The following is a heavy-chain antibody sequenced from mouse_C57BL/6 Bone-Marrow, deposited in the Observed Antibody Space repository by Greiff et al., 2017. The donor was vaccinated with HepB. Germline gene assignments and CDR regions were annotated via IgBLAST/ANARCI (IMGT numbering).Heavy chain of an antibody. D-gene: IGHD2-4*01. CDR3: ARNYDYGEGFAY. J-gene: IGHJ3*01. V-gene: IGHV1-82*01. CDR1: GYAFSSSW. Sequence: QVQLQQSGPELVKPGASVKISCKASGYAFSSSWMNWVKQRPGKGLEWIGRIYPGDGDTNYNGKFKGKATLTADKSSSTAYMQLSSLTSEDSAVYFCARNYDYGEGFAYWGQGTLVTVSA. CDR2: IYPGDGDT.